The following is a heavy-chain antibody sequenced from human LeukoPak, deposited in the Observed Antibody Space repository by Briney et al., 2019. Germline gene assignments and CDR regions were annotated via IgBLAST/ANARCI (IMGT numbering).Heavy chain of an antibody. V-gene: IGHV3-23*01. J-gene: IGHJ4*02. D-gene: IGHD2-15*01. CDR3: ARGGGGFGPGFDY. Sequence: GGSLRLSCAASGFTFSSYALSWVRQVPGMGLEWVSSISGTGATTYYADSVKGRFSISRDNSKNTLYLQMNSLRAEDTAVYYCARGGGGFGPGFDYWGRGTLVTVSS. CDR2: ISGTGATT. CDR1: GFTFSSYA.